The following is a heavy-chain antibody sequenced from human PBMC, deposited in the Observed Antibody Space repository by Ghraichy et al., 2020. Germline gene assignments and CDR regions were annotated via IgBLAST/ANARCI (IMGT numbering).Heavy chain of an antibody. CDR2: ITYNSANT. CDR3: AKTHYSTWFSDN. Sequence: AGSLRLSCAASGFTFSGYAMSWVRQAPGKGLEWVSTITYNSANTHYAASVKGLFTISRDNYKSTVYMQMSSLRDDDTAVYYCAKTHYSTWFSDNWGQGTLVTVSS. D-gene: IGHD4-11*01. V-gene: IGHV3-23*01. CDR1: GFTFSGYA. J-gene: IGHJ4*02.